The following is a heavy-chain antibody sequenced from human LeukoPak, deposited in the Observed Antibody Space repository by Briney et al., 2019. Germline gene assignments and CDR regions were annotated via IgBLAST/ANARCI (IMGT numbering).Heavy chain of an antibody. D-gene: IGHD6-13*01. Sequence: GGSLRRSCAASGFTLSGYWMHWVRQAPGKGLVWVSHINSDGTNTRYADSVKGRFTISRDNARNTLYLQMRSLRADDTAVYYCARIGSNAALDYWGQGALVTVSS. CDR3: ARIGSNAALDY. CDR1: GFTLSGYW. J-gene: IGHJ4*02. V-gene: IGHV3-74*01. CDR2: INSDGTNT.